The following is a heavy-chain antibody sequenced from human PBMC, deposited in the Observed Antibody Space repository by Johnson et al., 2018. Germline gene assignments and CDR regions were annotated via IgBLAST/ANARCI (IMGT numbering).Heavy chain of an antibody. D-gene: IGHD4-23*01. Sequence: QVQLQESGPGLVKPSETLSLTCTVSGGSISSYYWSWIRQPPGKGLEWIGYIYYSGSTNYNPSLKSRVTISVDTSKNQFSLKLSSVTAADTAVYYGARDPYGGAFAIWGQGTMVTVSS. CDR3: ARDPYGGAFAI. J-gene: IGHJ3*02. CDR2: IYYSGST. CDR1: GGSISSYY. V-gene: IGHV4-59*01.